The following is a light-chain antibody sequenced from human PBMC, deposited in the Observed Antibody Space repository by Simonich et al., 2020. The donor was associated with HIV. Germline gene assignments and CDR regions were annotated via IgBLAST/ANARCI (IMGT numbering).Light chain of an antibody. CDR2: DAS. CDR3: QQYGSSPFT. J-gene: IGKJ3*01. CDR1: QRVSDSF. Sequence: EIVLTQSPGTLSLSPGERATLSCRASQRVSDSFLAWYQQKPGLAPRLLIYDASSRATGTPDRFSGSGSGTEFTLTISRLEPEDFAVYYCQQYGSSPFTFGPGTKVDIK. V-gene: IGKV3D-20*01.